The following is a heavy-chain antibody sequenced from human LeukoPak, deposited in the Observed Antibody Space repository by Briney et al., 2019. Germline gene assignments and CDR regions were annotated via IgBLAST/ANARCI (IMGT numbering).Heavy chain of an antibody. J-gene: IGHJ4*02. D-gene: IGHD3-22*01. CDR1: GYTFTGYY. Sequence: GASVKVSCKASGYTFTGYYMHWVRQAPGQGLEWMGWINPNSGGTNYAQKFQGRVTMTRDTSISTAYMELSRLRSEDTAVYYCARVHTNYYDSSGYYSGGAYYFDYWGQGTLVTVSS. V-gene: IGHV1-2*02. CDR3: ARVHTNYYDSSGYYSGGAYYFDY. CDR2: INPNSGGT.